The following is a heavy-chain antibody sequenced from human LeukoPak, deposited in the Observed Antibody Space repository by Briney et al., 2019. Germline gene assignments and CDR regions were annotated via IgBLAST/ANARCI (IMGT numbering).Heavy chain of an antibody. CDR1: GFIVSNNY. V-gene: IGHV3-66*01. J-gene: IGHJ5*02. D-gene: IGHD2/OR15-2a*01. CDR2: IYSDGST. CDR3: SNCEYKAA. Sequence: GGSLRLSCAASGFIVSNNYMSWVRQAPGKGLEWVSLIYSDGSTYYADSVKGRFTISRDNSKNTLYHQMNSLRAEDTALYFCSNCEYKAAWGQGIRVTVSS.